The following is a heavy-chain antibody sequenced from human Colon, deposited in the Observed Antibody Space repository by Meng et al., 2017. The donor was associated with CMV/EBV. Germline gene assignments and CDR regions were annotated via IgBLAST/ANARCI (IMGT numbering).Heavy chain of an antibody. V-gene: IGHV3-48*03. D-gene: IGHD1-26*01. Sequence: GESLKISCAASGFPFSSYEINWVRQPPGKGLEWVSYISSSGTIIYYADSVKGRFTISRDNAKNSLYLHMNSLRAEDTAVYYCARDTTSGSYIHHYGMDVWGLGTTVTVSS. J-gene: IGHJ6*02. CDR2: ISSSGTII. CDR3: ARDTTSGSYIHHYGMDV. CDR1: GFPFSSYE.